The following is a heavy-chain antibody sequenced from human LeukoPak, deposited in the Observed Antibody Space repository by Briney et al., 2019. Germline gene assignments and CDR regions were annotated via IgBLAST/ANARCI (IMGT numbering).Heavy chain of an antibody. CDR2: IKQDGSEK. Sequence: PGGSLRLSCAASGFTFSSYWMSWVRQAPGKGLEWVANIKQDGSEKYYVDSVKGRFTISRDNAKNSLYLQMNSLRAEDTAVYYCAREDEDIVVVPAAIPPYYFDYWGQGTLVTVSS. D-gene: IGHD2-2*02. J-gene: IGHJ4*02. CDR3: AREDEDIVVVPAAIPPYYFDY. V-gene: IGHV3-7*01. CDR1: GFTFSSYW.